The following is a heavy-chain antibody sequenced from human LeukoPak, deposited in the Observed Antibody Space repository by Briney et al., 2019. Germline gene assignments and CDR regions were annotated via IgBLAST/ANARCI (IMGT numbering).Heavy chain of an antibody. CDR2: INWNGGST. V-gene: IGHV3-20*01. J-gene: IGHJ4*02. CDR1: GFTFDDYG. Sequence: GGSLRLSCAASGFTFDDYGMSWVRQAPGKGLEWVSGINWNGGSTGYADSVKGRFTISRDNAKNSLYLQMNSLRAEDTALYHCARDLDGDYGRYFDYWGQGTLVTVSS. CDR3: ARDLDGDYGRYFDY. D-gene: IGHD4-17*01.